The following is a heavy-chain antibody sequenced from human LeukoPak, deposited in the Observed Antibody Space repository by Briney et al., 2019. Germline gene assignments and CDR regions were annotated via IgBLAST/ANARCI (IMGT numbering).Heavy chain of an antibody. CDR3: ARDFRFGEKTDDAFDI. CDR2: ISSSSSYI. Sequence: GGSLRLSCAASGFTFSSYSMNWVRQAPGKGLEWVSSISSSSSYIYYADSVKGRFTISRDNAKNSLYLQMNSLRAEDTAVCYCARDFRFGEKTDDAFDIWGQGTMVTVSS. J-gene: IGHJ3*02. CDR1: GFTFSSYS. V-gene: IGHV3-21*01. D-gene: IGHD3-10*01.